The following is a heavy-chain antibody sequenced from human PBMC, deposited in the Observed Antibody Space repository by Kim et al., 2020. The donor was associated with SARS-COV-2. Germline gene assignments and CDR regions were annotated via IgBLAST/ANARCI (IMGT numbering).Heavy chain of an antibody. J-gene: IGHJ6*02. CDR3: ARDQVAGTNYYYGMDV. Sequence: LKSHVTISVDTSKNQFSLKLSSVTAADTAVYYCARDQVAGTNYYYGMDVWGQGTTVTVSS. V-gene: IGHV4-59*01. D-gene: IGHD6-19*01.